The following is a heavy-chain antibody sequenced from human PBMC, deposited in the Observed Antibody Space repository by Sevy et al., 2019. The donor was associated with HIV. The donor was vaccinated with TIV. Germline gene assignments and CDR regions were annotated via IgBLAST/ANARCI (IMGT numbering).Heavy chain of an antibody. V-gene: IGHV1-69*13. Sequence: ASVKVSCRASGGTFSIYAITWVRQSPGQGLEWMGGIIPMFGKTNYAQKFQGRITITADESTNTAYMELSSLRSEDTAVNYCAREDSSGLNWFDPWGQGPLVTVSS. CDR1: GGTFSIYA. J-gene: IGHJ5*02. D-gene: IGHD3-22*01. CDR2: IIPMFGKT. CDR3: AREDSSGLNWFDP.